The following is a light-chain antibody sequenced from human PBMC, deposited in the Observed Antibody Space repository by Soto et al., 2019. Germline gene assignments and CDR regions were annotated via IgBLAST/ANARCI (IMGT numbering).Light chain of an antibody. CDR2: GAS. Sequence: EIVMTQSPATLSVSPGERATLSCRASQSVSSNLAWYQQKPGQAPRLLIYGASTRATGIPARFSGSGSGTDFTLTISSLQSEDFAVYYCQQHSNWPPYTFGQGTKLEIK. J-gene: IGKJ2*01. CDR3: QQHSNWPPYT. V-gene: IGKV3-15*01. CDR1: QSVSSN.